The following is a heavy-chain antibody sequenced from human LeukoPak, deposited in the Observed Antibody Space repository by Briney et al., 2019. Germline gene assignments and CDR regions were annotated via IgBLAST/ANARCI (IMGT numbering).Heavy chain of an antibody. CDR2: IYSSGSA. CDR1: GGCISGYF. V-gene: IGHV4-59*01. Sequence: SETLSHTCTVSGGCISGYFWSWLRRPPGKGLEWIGYIYSSGSASYNPSLKSRVTISVDTSKNQFSLRLSSVTAADTAVYYCARVPTVTAYYLYYWGQGTLVTVSS. CDR3: ARVPTVTAYYLYY. D-gene: IGHD2-21*02. J-gene: IGHJ4*02.